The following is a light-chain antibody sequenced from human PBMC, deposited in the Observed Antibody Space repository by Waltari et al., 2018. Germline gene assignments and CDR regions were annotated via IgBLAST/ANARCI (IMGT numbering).Light chain of an antibody. CDR1: QSVSSNY. J-gene: IGKJ1*01. V-gene: IGKV3-20*01. CDR2: GAY. CDR3: QEYDDSPPWT. Sequence: EIVFTQSPGTLSLSPGERATLSCRASQSVSSNYLARYQQKHGQAPRLLIYGAYSRATGIPDRFSGSGSGTAFTLTISRLEPDDFAVYYCQEYDDSPPWTFGQGTKVEIK.